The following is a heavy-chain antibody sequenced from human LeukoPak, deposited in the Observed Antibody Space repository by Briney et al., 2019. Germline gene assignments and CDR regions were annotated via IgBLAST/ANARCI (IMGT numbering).Heavy chain of an antibody. CDR3: AVYQIAAADS. J-gene: IGHJ4*02. D-gene: IGHD6-13*01. CDR1: GGSIRSNNNH. CDR2: IHHSGIT. V-gene: IGHV4-39*07. Sequence: PSETLSLTCTVSGGSIRSNNNHGGWIRQPPGKGLEWLGTIHHSGITYYNPSLKGRLTISIDTSKNQFSLRLTSVTAADTAVYFCAVYQIAAADSWGQGTLVTVSS.